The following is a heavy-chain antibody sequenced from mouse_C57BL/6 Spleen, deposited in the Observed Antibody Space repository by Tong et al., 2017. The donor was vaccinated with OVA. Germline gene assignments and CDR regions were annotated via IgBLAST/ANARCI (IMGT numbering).Heavy chain of an antibody. CDR2: IDPANGNT. V-gene: IGHV14-3*01. CDR1: GYTFTSYW. CDR3: ARTDYGNYPFAY. D-gene: IGHD2-1*01. J-gene: IGHJ3*01. Sequence: EVQLQESGAELVKPGASVKLSCKASGYTFTSYWMHWVKQRPEQGLEWIGRIDPANGNTKYAPKFQGKATITADTSSNTAYLQLSSLTSEDTAIYYCARTDYGNYPFAYWGQGTLVTVSA.